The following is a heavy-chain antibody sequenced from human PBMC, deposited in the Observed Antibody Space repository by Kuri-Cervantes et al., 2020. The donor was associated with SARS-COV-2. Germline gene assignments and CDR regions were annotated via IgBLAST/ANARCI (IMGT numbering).Heavy chain of an antibody. CDR2: INWNGGST. Sequence: LSLTCAASGFTFDDYGMSWVRQAPGKGLEWVSGINWNGGSTGYADSVKGRFTISRDNAKNSLYLQMNSLRAEDTAVYYCASQDIVVVPAANAFDIWGQGTMVTVSS. V-gene: IGHV3-20*04. J-gene: IGHJ3*02. CDR1: GFTFDDYG. CDR3: ASQDIVVVPAANAFDI. D-gene: IGHD2-2*01.